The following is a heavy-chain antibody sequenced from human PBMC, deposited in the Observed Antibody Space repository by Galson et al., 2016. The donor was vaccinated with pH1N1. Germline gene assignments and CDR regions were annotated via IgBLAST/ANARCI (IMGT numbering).Heavy chain of an antibody. D-gene: IGHD3-3*01. CDR2: IDDSGSP. V-gene: IGHV4-34*01. Sequence: LSLTCAVYIGSFSGHYWTWIRQSPGKGLEWLGEIDDSGSPNYNPSLMSRVTISVDTSKNQFSLKVTSMTAADTAVYFCARRTNPDFWSDYSIFDQWGQGTRVTVSS. CDR3: ARRTNPDFWSDYSIFDQ. CDR1: IGSFSGHY. J-gene: IGHJ4*01.